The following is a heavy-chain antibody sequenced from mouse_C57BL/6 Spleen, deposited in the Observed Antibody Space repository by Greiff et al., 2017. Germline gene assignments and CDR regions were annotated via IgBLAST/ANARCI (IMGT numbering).Heavy chain of an antibody. CDR2: ISRGSSTI. V-gene: IGHV5-17*01. CDR3: ARDYYGSSYPYAMDY. CDR1: GYTFSDYG. Sequence: EVQLQESGAGLVKPGASLKLSCAASGYTFSDYGMHWVRQAPGKGLEWVAYISRGSSTINYADTVKGRSTIARDNAKNTLFLQMTSLRSEDTAMYYCARDYYGSSYPYAMDYWGQGTSVTVSS. J-gene: IGHJ4*01. D-gene: IGHD1-1*01.